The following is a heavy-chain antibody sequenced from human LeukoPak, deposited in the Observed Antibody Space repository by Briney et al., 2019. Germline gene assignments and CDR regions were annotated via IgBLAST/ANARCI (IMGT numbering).Heavy chain of an antibody. CDR2: ISSSSSYI. D-gene: IGHD2-2*01. CDR3: AKAVLVVVPAANFDY. CDR1: GFTFSSYS. J-gene: IGHJ4*02. Sequence: GRSLRLSCAASGFTFSSYSMNWVRQAPGKGLEWVSSISSSSSYIYYADSVKGRFTISRDNSKNTLYLQMNSLRAEDTAVYYCAKAVLVVVPAANFDYWGQGTLVTVSS. V-gene: IGHV3-21*04.